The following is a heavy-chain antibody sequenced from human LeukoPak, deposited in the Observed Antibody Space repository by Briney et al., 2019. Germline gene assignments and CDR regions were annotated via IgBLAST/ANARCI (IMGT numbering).Heavy chain of an antibody. D-gene: IGHD6-6*01. J-gene: IGHJ4*02. Sequence: SETLSLTCTVSGYSISSGYYWGWIRQLPGKGLEWIGSIYHSGSTYYNPSLKSRVTISVDTSKNQFSLKLSSVTAADTAVYYCARGVRQLVRPDYFDYWGQGTLVTVSS. CDR3: ARGVRQLVRPDYFDY. CDR2: IYHSGST. CDR1: GYSISSGYY. V-gene: IGHV4-38-2*02.